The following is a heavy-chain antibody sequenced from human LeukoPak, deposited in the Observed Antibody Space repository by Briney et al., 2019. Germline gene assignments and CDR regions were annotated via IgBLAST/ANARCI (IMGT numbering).Heavy chain of an antibody. CDR1: AGTFSSYS. CDR2: IIPISGIA. CDR3: AKTAYSGGHCYVHFAS. D-gene: IGHD2-21*02. Sequence: GASVKISCKASAGTFSSYSMSWVRQAPGQGLEWMGRIIPISGIANYAQKFQGRVTITADKSMSTAYMELSRLRSEDTAVYYCAKTAYSGGHCYVHFASRGPGALVTASS. V-gene: IGHV1-69*02. J-gene: IGHJ4*02.